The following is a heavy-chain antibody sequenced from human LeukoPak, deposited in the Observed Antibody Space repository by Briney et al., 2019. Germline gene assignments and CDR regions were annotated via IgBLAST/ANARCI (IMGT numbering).Heavy chain of an antibody. J-gene: IGHJ5*02. CDR1: GFSFSSSE. D-gene: IGHD2-8*01. CDR3: ARDTVNGPFVISLDL. V-gene: IGHV3-48*03. CDR2: ISSGGNTE. Sequence: GGSLRLSCAASGFSFSSSEMNWVRRAPGKGPEWVSHISSGGNTEYYADSVRGRFTMPRDNAKNLLYLQMNSLRDEDTAVYYCARDTVNGPFVISLDLWGQGALVTVSS.